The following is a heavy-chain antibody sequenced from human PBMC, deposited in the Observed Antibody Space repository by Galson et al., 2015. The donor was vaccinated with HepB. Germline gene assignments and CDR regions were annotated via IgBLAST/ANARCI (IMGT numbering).Heavy chain of an antibody. CDR1: GSTFTGYY. CDR2: INPDSGGT. D-gene: IGHD3-10*01. Sequence: SVKVSCKASGSTFTGYYIHWVRQAPGQGLEWMGWINPDSGGTNYAQKFQGRVTMTRDTSIGTAYMELSRLNADDTAVFYCAREKGRYIASGEPSGVGDWGQGTLVIVSS. CDR3: AREKGRYIASGEPSGVGD. J-gene: IGHJ4*02. V-gene: IGHV1-2*02.